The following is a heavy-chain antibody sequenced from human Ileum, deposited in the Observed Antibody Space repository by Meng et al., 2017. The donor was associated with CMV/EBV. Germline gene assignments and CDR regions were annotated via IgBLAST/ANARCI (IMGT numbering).Heavy chain of an antibody. CDR1: GFTFSSYW. J-gene: IGHJ4*02. V-gene: IGHV3-7*01. Sequence: LTGAASGFTFSSYWMSWVRQAPGKGLEWVANIKQDGSEKYYVDSVKGRFTVSRDNAKNSLYLQLNSLRVEDTVVYYCARASGKSSNWYSLLDYWGQGTLVTVSS. CDR3: ARASGKSSNWYSLLDY. CDR2: IKQDGSEK. D-gene: IGHD6-13*01.